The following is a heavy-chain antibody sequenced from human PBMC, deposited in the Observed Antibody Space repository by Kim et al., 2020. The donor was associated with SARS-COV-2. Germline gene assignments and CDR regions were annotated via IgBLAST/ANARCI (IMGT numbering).Heavy chain of an antibody. D-gene: IGHD6-19*01. Sequence: SETLSLTCSVSGGSISDNYYYWAWIRQPPGKGLEWIGSIFYSGSTYYNPSLKTQVTLSVDTPKNQFSLKVRSVTAADTAVYYCARHVWAGCSSAWYMDYWGQGTRVTVSS. CDR1: GGSISDNYYY. CDR3: ARHVWAGCSSAWYMDY. V-gene: IGHV4-39*01. CDR2: IFYSGST. J-gene: IGHJ4*02.